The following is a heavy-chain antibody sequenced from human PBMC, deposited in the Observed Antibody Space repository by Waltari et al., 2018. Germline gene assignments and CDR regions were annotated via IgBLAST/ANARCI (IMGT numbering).Heavy chain of an antibody. V-gene: IGHV1-24*01. Sequence: QVQLVQSGAEVKKPGASVKVSCKVSGYTLTELSMHWVRQAPGKGLEWMGGFDPEDGETIYAQKFQGRVTMTRNTSISTAYMELSSLRSEDTAVYYCARGLMGYYYYMDVWGKGTTVTVSS. CDR3: ARGLMGYYYYMDV. D-gene: IGHD3-10*01. CDR2: FDPEDGET. CDR1: GYTLTELS. J-gene: IGHJ6*03.